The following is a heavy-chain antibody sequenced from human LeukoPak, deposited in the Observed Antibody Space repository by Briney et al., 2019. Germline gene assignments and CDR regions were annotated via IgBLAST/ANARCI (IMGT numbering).Heavy chain of an antibody. CDR1: GGSISSYY. CDR2: IYTSGST. D-gene: IGHD2-15*01. Sequence: SETLSLTCTVSGGSISSYYWNWIRQPPGKGLEWIGYIYTSGSTNYNPSLKSRVTISVDTSKNQFSLKLSSVTAADTAVYYCARTTKLATFDPWGQGTLVTVSS. J-gene: IGHJ5*02. CDR3: ARTTKLATFDP. V-gene: IGHV4-4*09.